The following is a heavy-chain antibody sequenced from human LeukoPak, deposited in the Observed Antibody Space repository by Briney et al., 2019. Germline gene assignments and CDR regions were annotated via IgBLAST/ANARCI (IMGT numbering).Heavy chain of an antibody. J-gene: IGHJ1*01. CDR2: IYKRGGT. CDR1: GDSISHSY. CDR3: ATFDELINFQY. V-gene: IGHV4-59*03. Sequence: PSETLSLTCTVSGDSISHSYWSWIRQPPGKGLEWIGYIYKRGGTNYNPSFKSRVTISVHTATNQFSLNLTSGTAVDKAVYYCATFDELINFQYWGQGTLVTVSS. D-gene: IGHD2/OR15-2a*01.